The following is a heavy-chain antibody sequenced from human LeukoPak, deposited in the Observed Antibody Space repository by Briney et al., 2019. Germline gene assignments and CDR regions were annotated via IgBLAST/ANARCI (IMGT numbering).Heavy chain of an antibody. Sequence: PSETLSLTCTVSGGSISSGGYYWSWIRQHPGKGLEWIGYIYYSGSTYYNPSLKSRVTISVDTSKNQFSLKLSSVTAADTAVYYCARGYSSSWYNKWGQGTLVTVSS. D-gene: IGHD6-13*01. J-gene: IGHJ4*02. CDR2: IYYSGST. V-gene: IGHV4-31*03. CDR3: ARGYSSSWYNK. CDR1: GGSISSGGYY.